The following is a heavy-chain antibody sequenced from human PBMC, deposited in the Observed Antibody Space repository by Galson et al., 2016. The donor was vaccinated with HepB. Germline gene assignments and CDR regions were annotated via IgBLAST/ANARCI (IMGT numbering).Heavy chain of an antibody. J-gene: IGHJ6*03. D-gene: IGHD1-26*01. Sequence: SETLSLTCAVSGGSISNDVWWTWVRQPPGKGLEWLGEVHHSGTTYYNPSLKSRVTISVDKSNNQFSLNLSSVTAADTAVYYCATSGGSGYYYCIDGWGKGTTVTVSS. CDR1: GGSISNDVW. CDR2: VHHSGTT. CDR3: ATSGGSGYYYCIDG. V-gene: IGHV4-4*02.